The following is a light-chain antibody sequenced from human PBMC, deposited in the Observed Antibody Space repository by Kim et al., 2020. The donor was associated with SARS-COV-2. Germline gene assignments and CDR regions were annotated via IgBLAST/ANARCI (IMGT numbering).Light chain of an antibody. CDR3: QRYNSVPQA. CDR1: QTIINF. Sequence: ASVGDRVTITCRASQTIINFLAWFQQKPGMVPKLLIYSASTLHSGVPSRFSGSGSGTHFTLTISSLQPEDVATYYCQRYNSVPQAFGQGTKVDIK. CDR2: SAS. V-gene: IGKV1-27*01. J-gene: IGKJ1*01.